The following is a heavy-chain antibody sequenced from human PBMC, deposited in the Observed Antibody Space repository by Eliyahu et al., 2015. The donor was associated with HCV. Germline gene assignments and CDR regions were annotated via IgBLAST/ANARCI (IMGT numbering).Heavy chain of an antibody. CDR2: IIPILGIA. CDR1: GGTFXXYA. J-gene: IGHJ6*02. Sequence: QVQLVQSGAEVXKPGXSVKVXCKASGGTFXXYAISWVRRAPGQGLEWMGRIIPILGIANYAQKFQGRVTITADKSTSTAYMELSSLRSEDTAVYYCARVGRYCSGGSCYWHPDYYGMDVWGQGTTVTVSS. D-gene: IGHD2-15*01. CDR3: ARVGRYCSGGSCYWHPDYYGMDV. V-gene: IGHV1-69*04.